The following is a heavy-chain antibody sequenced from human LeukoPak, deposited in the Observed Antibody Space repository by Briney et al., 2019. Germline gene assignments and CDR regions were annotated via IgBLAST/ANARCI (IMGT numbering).Heavy chain of an antibody. J-gene: IGHJ6*03. CDR2: ISSSSSTI. CDR3: ARDGPDGSGSYYKEPTYYYYYMDV. D-gene: IGHD3-10*01. V-gene: IGHV3-48*01. Sequence: GGSLRLSCAASGFTFSSYSMNWVRQAPGKGLEWVSYISSSSSTIYYADSVKGRFTISRDNAKNSLYLQMNSLRAEDTAVYYCARDGPDGSGSYYKEPTYYYYYMDVWGKGTTVTISS. CDR1: GFTFSSYS.